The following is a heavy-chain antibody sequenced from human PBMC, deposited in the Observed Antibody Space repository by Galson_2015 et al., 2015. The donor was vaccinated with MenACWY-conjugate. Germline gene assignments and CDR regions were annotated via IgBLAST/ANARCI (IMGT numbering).Heavy chain of an antibody. CDR1: GYSFTSYW. CDR2: IYPGDSDT. CDR3: ARHQGPFGGSCYPGEVGCDAFDI. J-gene: IGHJ3*02. Sequence: QSGAEVKKPGESLKISCKGSGYSFTSYWIGWVRQMPGKGLEWMGIIYPGDSDTRYSPSFQGQVTISADKSISTAYLQWSSLKASDTAMYYCARHQGPFGGSCYPGEVGCDAFDIWGQGTMVTVSS. V-gene: IGHV5-51*01. D-gene: IGHD2-15*01.